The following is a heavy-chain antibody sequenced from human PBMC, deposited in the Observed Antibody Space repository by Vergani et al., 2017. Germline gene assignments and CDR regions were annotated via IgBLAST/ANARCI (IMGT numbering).Heavy chain of an antibody. CDR3: ARVGTIAAAGTGYYYMDV. CDR2: INHSGST. Sequence: QVQPQQWGAGLLKPSETLSLTCAVYGGSFSGYYWSWIRQPPGKGLEWIGEINHSGSTNYNPSLKSRVTISVDTSKNQFSLKLSSVTAADTAVYYCARVGTIAAAGTGYYYMDVWGKGTTVTVSS. D-gene: IGHD6-13*01. J-gene: IGHJ6*03. CDR1: GGSFSGYY. V-gene: IGHV4-34*01.